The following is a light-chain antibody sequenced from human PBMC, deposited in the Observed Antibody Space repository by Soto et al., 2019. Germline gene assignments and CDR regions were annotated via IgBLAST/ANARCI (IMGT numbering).Light chain of an antibody. J-gene: IGKJ1*01. CDR2: GAS. Sequence: ETVLTQSPGTLSLPPRESATLPCRASQSVSSSYLAWYQQKPGHAPRLLIYGASSRATGIPDRFSGSGSGTDFTLTISRLEPEDFAVYYCQQYGSSPWTFGQGTKVDIK. V-gene: IGKV3-20*01. CDR1: QSVSSSY. CDR3: QQYGSSPWT.